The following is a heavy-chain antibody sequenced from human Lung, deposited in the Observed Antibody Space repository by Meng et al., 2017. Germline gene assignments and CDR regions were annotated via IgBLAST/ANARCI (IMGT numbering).Heavy chain of an antibody. Sequence: QVQLQQWGAVLLTPSETLSLTCVVSGGSFSDYYWSWIRQPPGKGLEWIGEINHSGSTNYNPSLESRATISVDTSQNNLSLKLSSVTAADSAVYYCARGPTTMAHDFDYWGQGTLVTSPQ. V-gene: IGHV4-34*01. CDR2: INHSGST. D-gene: IGHD4-11*01. J-gene: IGHJ4*02. CDR3: ARGPTTMAHDFDY. CDR1: GGSFSDYY.